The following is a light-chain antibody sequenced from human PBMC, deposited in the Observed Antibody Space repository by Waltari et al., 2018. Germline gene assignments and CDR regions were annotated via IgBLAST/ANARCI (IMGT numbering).Light chain of an antibody. CDR2: DAS. J-gene: IGKJ1*01. CDR3: QQYDNWPGT. V-gene: IGKV3-15*01. Sequence: ETVMTQSPATLSVSPGERASLSCRASQNVNNNLAWYQQKPGQVPRLLIYDASTRPTGIPARFSGSGSGTEFTLTISSLQSEDFAVYYCQQYDNWPGTFGHGTKVEIK. CDR1: QNVNNN.